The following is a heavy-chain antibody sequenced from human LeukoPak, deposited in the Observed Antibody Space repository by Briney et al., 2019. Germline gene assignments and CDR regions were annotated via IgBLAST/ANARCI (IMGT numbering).Heavy chain of an antibody. J-gene: IGHJ4*02. CDR1: GYTFTNYA. D-gene: IGHD4-23*01. CDR2: TNGATGNT. CDR3: ARSPGGNARTWLDY. Sequence: ASVKVSCKASGYTFTNYALHWVRQAPGQRLEWMGWTNGATGNTRFSQDFQGRLTITIDTSASTAYMELSSLRSEDAAVYYCARSPGGNARTWLDYWGQGTLVTVSS. V-gene: IGHV1-3*02.